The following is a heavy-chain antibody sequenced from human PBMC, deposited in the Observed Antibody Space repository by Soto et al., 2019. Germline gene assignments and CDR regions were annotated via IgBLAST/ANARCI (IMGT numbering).Heavy chain of an antibody. D-gene: IGHD3-22*01. V-gene: IGHV4-59*01. CDR2: IYYTGST. Sequence: QVQLQESGPGLVKPSETLSLTCTVSGGSISNYYWSWIRQPPGKGLAWIGYIYYTGSTDYNPSLVSRVTISVDTSKNQFSLKLSSVTAADTAVYYWARVPPNYYDSSGYYNRGNYFDYWGQGSLVSVSS. J-gene: IGHJ4*02. CDR3: ARVPPNYYDSSGYYNRGNYFDY. CDR1: GGSISNYY.